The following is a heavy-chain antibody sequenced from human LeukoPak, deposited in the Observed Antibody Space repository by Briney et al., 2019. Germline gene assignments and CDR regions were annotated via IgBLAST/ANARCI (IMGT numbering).Heavy chain of an antibody. Sequence: SETLSLTCAVYGESFSGDYLTWIRQPPGKGLEWIGEIKYSGNTNHNPSLKSRVTMSVDTSKNQFSLKLSSVTAADTAVYYCARGVYGGIFDYWGQGTLVTVSS. CDR2: IKYSGNT. V-gene: IGHV4-34*01. CDR3: ARGVYGGIFDY. D-gene: IGHD4-23*01. J-gene: IGHJ4*02. CDR1: GESFSGDY.